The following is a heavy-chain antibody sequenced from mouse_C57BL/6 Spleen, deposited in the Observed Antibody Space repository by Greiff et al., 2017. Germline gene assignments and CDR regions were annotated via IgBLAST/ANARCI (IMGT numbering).Heavy chain of an antibody. CDR2: IDPSDSYT. V-gene: IGHV1-69*01. CDR1: GYTFTSYW. D-gene: IGHD1-1*01. Sequence: VQLQQPGAELVMPGASVKLSCKASGYTFTSYWMHWVKQRPGQGLEWIGEIDPSDSYTNYNQKFKGKSTLTVDKSSSTAYMQLSSLTSEDSAVXYCARRGTVVAKDYWGQGTTLTVSS. J-gene: IGHJ2*01. CDR3: ARRGTVVAKDY.